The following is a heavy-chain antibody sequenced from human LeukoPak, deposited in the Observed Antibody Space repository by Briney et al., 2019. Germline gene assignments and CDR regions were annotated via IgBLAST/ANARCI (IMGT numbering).Heavy chain of an antibody. V-gene: IGHV3-23*01. J-gene: IGHJ4*02. Sequence: GGSLRLSCAASGFTFNSYAMSWVRQAPGKGLEWVSSISGTGGSTYYADSVKGRFTISRDNSKNTLYLQMNSLRAEDTAVYYCAKDRGDSSGYFIEFDYWGQGTLVTVSS. CDR2: ISGTGGST. CDR3: AKDRGDSSGYFIEFDY. CDR1: GFTFNSYA. D-gene: IGHD3-22*01.